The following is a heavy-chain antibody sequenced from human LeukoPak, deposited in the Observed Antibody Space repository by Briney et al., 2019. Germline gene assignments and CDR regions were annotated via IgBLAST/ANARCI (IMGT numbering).Heavy chain of an antibody. CDR2: ISGSGGST. CDR3: ARWSGAAAAGTRH. J-gene: IGHJ4*02. CDR1: GFTFSSYA. Sequence: PGRSLRLSCEASGFTFSSYAMSWVRQAPGKGLEWVSAISGSGGSTYYADSVKGRFTISRDNSKNTLYLQMNSLRAEDTAVYYCARWSGAAAAGTRHWGQGTLVTVSS. D-gene: IGHD6-13*01. V-gene: IGHV3-23*01.